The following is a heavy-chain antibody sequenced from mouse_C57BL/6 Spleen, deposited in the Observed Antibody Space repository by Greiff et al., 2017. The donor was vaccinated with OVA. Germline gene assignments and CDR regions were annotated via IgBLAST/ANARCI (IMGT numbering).Heavy chain of an antibody. CDR1: GFSLTSYG. D-gene: IGHD3-2*02. Sequence: VMLVESGPGLVQPSQSLSITCTVSGFSLTSYGVHWVRQSPGKGLEWLGVIWSGGSTDYNAAFISRLSISKDNSKSQVFFKMNSLQADDTAIYYCASDSSGYYAMDYWGQGTSVTVSS. V-gene: IGHV2-2*01. CDR2: IWSGGST. CDR3: ASDSSGYYAMDY. J-gene: IGHJ4*01.